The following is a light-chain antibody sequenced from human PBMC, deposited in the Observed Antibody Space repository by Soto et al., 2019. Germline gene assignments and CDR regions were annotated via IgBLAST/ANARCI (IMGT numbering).Light chain of an antibody. Sequence: QSALTQPASVSGSPGQSITISCTGTSSDVGGYNYVSWYQQHPGKAPKLMIXXXXXXXXXXXXXXXGSKSGNTASLTISXXXXXXXXXXYCSSYTSSSTRVFGGGTKLTVL. CDR2: XXX. V-gene: IGLV2-14*01. CDR3: SSYTSSSTRV. CDR1: SSDVGGYNY. J-gene: IGLJ3*02.